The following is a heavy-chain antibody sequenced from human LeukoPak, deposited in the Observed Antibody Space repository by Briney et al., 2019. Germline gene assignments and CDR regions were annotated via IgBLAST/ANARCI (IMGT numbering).Heavy chain of an antibody. Sequence: ASVKVSCKTSGYAFTNYAMNWVRQAPGQGLEWMGWIHPSTGNPTYAQGFTGRFVFSLDTSVSTTYLQISSLKAEDTAVYYCARAFQSLGGLSLPDYWGQGTLVTVSS. CDR2: IHPSTGNP. V-gene: IGHV7-4-1*02. CDR3: ARAFQSLGGLSLPDY. J-gene: IGHJ4*02. D-gene: IGHD3-16*02. CDR1: GYAFTNYA.